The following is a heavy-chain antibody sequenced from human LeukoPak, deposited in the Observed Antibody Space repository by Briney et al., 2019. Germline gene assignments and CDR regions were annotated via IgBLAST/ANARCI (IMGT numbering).Heavy chain of an antibody. V-gene: IGHV1-18*01. CDR2: ISGYDGNT. J-gene: IGHJ4*02. Sequence: ASVKVSCKTSGYIFTNCGINWVRQAPGQGLEWMGWISGYDGNTKYAEKVQGRVTMTTDTSTSTVYVELKSLRSDDTAVYYCARVMRLRVGATTAPDFWGQGTLVTVSS. CDR1: GYIFTNCG. D-gene: IGHD1-26*01. CDR3: ARVMRLRVGATTAPDF.